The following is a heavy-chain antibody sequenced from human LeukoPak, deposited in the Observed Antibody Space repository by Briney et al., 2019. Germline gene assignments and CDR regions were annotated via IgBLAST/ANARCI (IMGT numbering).Heavy chain of an antibody. CDR2: IKQDGSEK. CDR1: GFTVSSNY. V-gene: IGHV3-7*01. CDR3: ARDLRPRGSYYMDV. J-gene: IGHJ6*03. Sequence: QTGGSLRLSCAASGFTVSSNYMSWVRQAPGKGLEWVANIKQDGSEKYYVDSVKGRFTISRDNAKNSLYLQMNSLRAEDTAVYYCARDLRPRGSYYMDVWGKGTTVTVSS.